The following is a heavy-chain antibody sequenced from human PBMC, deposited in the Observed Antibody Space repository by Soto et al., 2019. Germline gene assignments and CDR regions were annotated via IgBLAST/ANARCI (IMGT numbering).Heavy chain of an antibody. CDR3: VRVFFPSGSSYLDTFDI. Sequence: QVQLVQSGPEVKKPGASVKVSCKASGYTFSNYGISWVRQAPGQGLEWMGWISTFNSDTNYAQKFQGRVTMTTEIFTNTAYMELRSLRSDDTAVYYCVRVFFPSGSSYLDTFDIWGQGTMVTVSS. J-gene: IGHJ3*02. CDR1: GYTFSNYG. D-gene: IGHD3-10*01. CDR2: ISTFNSDT. V-gene: IGHV1-18*01.